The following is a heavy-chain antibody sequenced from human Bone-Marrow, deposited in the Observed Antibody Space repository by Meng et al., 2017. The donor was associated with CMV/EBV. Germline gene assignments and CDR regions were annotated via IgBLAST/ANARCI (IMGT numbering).Heavy chain of an antibody. CDR3: ARGNPYDYSTYYFDY. V-gene: IGHV3-30*02. D-gene: IGHD4/OR15-4a*01. CDR1: GFTFSSYG. Sequence: GGSLRLSCAASGFTFSSYGMHWVRQAPGKGLEWVAFIRYDGSNKYYADSVKGRFTISRDNSKNTLYLQMNSLRAEDTAVYYCARGNPYDYSTYYFDYWGQGPLVTIYS. CDR2: IRYDGSNK. J-gene: IGHJ4*02.